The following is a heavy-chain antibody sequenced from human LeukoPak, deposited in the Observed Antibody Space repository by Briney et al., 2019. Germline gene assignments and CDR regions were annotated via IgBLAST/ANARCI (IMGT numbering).Heavy chain of an antibody. Sequence: GGSLRLSCAASGFTFSDYNMNWVRQAPGKGLEWVSYITNGGSPIHHADSVKDRFTISRDNAKKTLYLQMNSLRAEDTAVYYCARSIGLTGGGVDVWGQGTTVTVSS. J-gene: IGHJ6*02. V-gene: IGHV3-11*01. CDR3: ARSIGLTGGGVDV. CDR2: ITNGGSPI. D-gene: IGHD3-9*01. CDR1: GFTFSDYN.